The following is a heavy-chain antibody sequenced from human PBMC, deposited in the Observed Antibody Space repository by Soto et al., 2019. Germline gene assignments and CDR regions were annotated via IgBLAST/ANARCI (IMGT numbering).Heavy chain of an antibody. Sequence: QLQLQESGPGLVKPSETLSLTCTVSGGSISSSPYYWGWIRQPPGKGLECIGNIYYNGNTFYNPSLKRRVTISIDTSKNQFSLKLSSVTAADTAVYYCARHGPLSNNWNQLDYWGQGTLVTVSS. D-gene: IGHD1-1*01. CDR3: ARHGPLSNNWNQLDY. CDR1: GGSISSSPYY. J-gene: IGHJ4*02. CDR2: IYYNGNT. V-gene: IGHV4-39*01.